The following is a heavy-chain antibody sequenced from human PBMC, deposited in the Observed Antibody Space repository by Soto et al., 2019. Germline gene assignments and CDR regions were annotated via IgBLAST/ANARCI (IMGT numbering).Heavy chain of an antibody. CDR3: AKERGGYSSSWYWFDP. Sequence: GGSLRLSCAASGFTFSSYGMHWVRQAPGKGLEWVAVISYDGSNKYYADSVKGRFTISRDNSKNTLYLQMNSLRAEDTAVYYCAKERGGYSSSWYWFDPWGQGTLVTVSS. CDR1: GFTFSSYG. CDR2: ISYDGSNK. V-gene: IGHV3-30*18. J-gene: IGHJ5*02. D-gene: IGHD6-13*01.